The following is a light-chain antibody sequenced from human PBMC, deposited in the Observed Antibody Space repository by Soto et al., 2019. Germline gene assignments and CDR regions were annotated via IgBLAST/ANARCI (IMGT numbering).Light chain of an antibody. CDR1: SSDVGGYNY. V-gene: IGLV2-14*01. CDR3: SSYTSSSIYV. Sequence: QSVLTQPASVSGSPGQSTTISCTGTSSDVGGYNYVSWYQQHPGKAPKLMIYDVSNRPSGVSNRSSGSKSGNTASLTISGLQAEDEADYYCSSYTSSSIYVFGTGTKVTVL. CDR2: DVS. J-gene: IGLJ1*01.